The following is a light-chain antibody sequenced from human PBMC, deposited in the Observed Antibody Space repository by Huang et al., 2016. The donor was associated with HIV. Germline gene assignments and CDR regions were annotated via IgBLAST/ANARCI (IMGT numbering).Light chain of an antibody. Sequence: IQMTQSPSTLSAFVGDRITITCRASQSISDWLAWYQQRPGKATYLLIYKASNVEDGVSSRFSGSGSGTEFTLTVNNLQPDDSATYYCQQYSSYSSWTFGQGTRVEI. CDR2: KAS. CDR1: QSISDW. V-gene: IGKV1-5*03. CDR3: QQYSSYSSWT. J-gene: IGKJ1*01.